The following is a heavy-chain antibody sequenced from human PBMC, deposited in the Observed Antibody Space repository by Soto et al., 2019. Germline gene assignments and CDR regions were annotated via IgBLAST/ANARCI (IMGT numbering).Heavy chain of an antibody. Sequence: QLQLQESGPGLVKPSETLSLTCTVSGGSISSSSYYWGWIRQPPGKGLEWIGSIYYSGSTYYNPSLKSRVTISVDTSKNQFSLKLSSVTAADTAVYYCARRYCSGGSCYSVFDPWGQGTLVTVSS. D-gene: IGHD2-15*01. CDR3: ARRYCSGGSCYSVFDP. J-gene: IGHJ5*02. CDR1: GGSISSSSYY. CDR2: IYYSGST. V-gene: IGHV4-39*01.